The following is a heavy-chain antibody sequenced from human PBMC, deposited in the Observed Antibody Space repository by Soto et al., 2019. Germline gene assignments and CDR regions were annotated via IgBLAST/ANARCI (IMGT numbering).Heavy chain of an antibody. V-gene: IGHV4-61*01. CDR2: IYYSGST. D-gene: IGHD3-9*01. J-gene: IGHJ6*03. Sequence: LETLSLTCTVSGGSISSSSYYWSWIRQHPGMGLEWIGYIYYSGSTNYNPSLKSRVTISVDTSKNQFSLKLSSVTAADTAVYYCATASGDDDILTGYFGYYYYYYMDVWGKGTTVTVSS. CDR3: ATASGDDDILTGYFGYYYYYYMDV. CDR1: GGSISSSSYY.